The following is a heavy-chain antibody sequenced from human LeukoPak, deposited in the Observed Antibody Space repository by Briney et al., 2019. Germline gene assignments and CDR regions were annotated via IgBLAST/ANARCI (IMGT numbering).Heavy chain of an antibody. CDR1: GYTFTGYY. Sequence: ASVKVSCKASGYTFTGYYMHWVRQAPGQGLEWMGRVNPNSGGTNYAQKFQGRVTMTRDTSISTAYMELSRLRSDDTAVYYCAILTAMATFHYWAQGTLVTVSS. J-gene: IGHJ4*02. CDR2: VNPNSGGT. V-gene: IGHV1-2*06. D-gene: IGHD5-18*01. CDR3: AILTAMATFHY.